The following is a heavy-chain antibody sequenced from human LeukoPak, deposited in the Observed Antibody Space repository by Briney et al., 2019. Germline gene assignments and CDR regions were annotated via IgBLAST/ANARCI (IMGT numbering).Heavy chain of an antibody. V-gene: IGHV1-2*02. D-gene: IGHD6-25*01. J-gene: IGHJ4*02. CDR2: INPNNGGT. Sequence: ASVKVSCKASGGTFSTYAISWMRQAPGQGLEWVGWINPNNGGTNYAQKFQGRVTMTRDTSISTAYMELSSLRSDDTAVYYCAGLVQSGSGRNILDYWGQGTLVTVSS. CDR1: GGTFSTYA. CDR3: AGLVQSGSGRNILDY.